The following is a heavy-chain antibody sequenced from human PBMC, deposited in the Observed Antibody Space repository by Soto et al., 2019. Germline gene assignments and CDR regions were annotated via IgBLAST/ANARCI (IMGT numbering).Heavy chain of an antibody. D-gene: IGHD6-19*01. V-gene: IGHV3-23*01. J-gene: IGHJ5*02. CDR1: GFTFSSYA. CDR3: AKGGQWLVSNWFDP. Sequence: GGSLRLSCAASGFTFSSYAMSWVRQAPGKGLEWVSAISGSGGSTYYADSVKGRFTISRDNSKNTLYLQMNSLRAEDTAVYYWAKGGQWLVSNWFDPWGQGPQVTVSS. CDR2: ISGSGGST.